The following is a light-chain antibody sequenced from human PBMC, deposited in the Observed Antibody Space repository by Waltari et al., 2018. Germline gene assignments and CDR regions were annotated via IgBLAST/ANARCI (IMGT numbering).Light chain of an antibody. Sequence: QAALTQPASVSGSPGQSISIPCPGTSIDIGGYNYVSWYQQHPGKAPKLIIYDVYKRPSGISDHFSGSKSGNTASLTISGLQAEDEADYFCSSYSSSSTLLVFGGGTKVTVL. V-gene: IGLV2-14*03. J-gene: IGLJ2*01. CDR1: SIDIGGYNY. CDR2: DVY. CDR3: SSYSSSSTLLV.